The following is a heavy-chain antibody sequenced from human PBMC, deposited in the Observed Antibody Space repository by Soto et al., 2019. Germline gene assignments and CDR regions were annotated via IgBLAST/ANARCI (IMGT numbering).Heavy chain of an antibody. CDR1: GYTFASYY. V-gene: IGHV1-46*01. J-gene: IGHJ5*02. Sequence: ASVKVSCKASGYTFASYYMHWVRQATGQGLEWMGIINPSGGSTSYAQKFQGRVTMTRDTSTSTVYMELSSLRSEDTAVYYCAREEDSSGYYHQAWFDPWGQGTLVTVSS. CDR2: INPSGGST. CDR3: AREEDSSGYYHQAWFDP. D-gene: IGHD3-22*01.